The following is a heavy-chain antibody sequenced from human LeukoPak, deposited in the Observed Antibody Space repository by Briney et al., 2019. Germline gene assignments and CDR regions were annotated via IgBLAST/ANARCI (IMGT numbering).Heavy chain of an antibody. V-gene: IGHV5-51*03. D-gene: IGHD3-22*01. J-gene: IGHJ4*02. Sequence: PGESLKISCEASGYSFTNYWIGWVRQMPGKGLGWMGIIYPDDSESKYSPSFQGQVAISADKSISTAYLQWSSLKASDTAMYYCARSRDSSGYYYLIWGQGTLVTVSS. CDR2: IYPDDSES. CDR1: GYSFTNYW. CDR3: ARSRDSSGYYYLI.